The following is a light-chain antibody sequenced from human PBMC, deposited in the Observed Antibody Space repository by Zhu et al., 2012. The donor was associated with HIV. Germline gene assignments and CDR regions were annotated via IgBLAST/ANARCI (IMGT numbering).Light chain of an antibody. J-gene: IGKJ1*01. CDR3: QQYGSSPWT. V-gene: IGKV3-20*01. CDR2: GAS. CDR1: QSVSSNY. Sequence: EFVLTQSPGTLSLSPGEGATLSCRASQSVSSNYLAWYQQKPGQAPRLLIYGASSRATGIPDRFSGSGSGTDFTLTISRLEPEDFAVYYCQQYGSSPWTFGQGTKVEIK.